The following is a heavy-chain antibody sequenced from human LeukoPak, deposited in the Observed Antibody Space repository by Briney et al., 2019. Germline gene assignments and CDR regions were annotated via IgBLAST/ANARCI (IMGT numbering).Heavy chain of an antibody. Sequence: PGRSLRLSCAASGFTFSNAWMSWVRQAPGKGLEWVGRIKTKTDGGTTDYAAPVKGRFTISRDDSKNTQYLQMNSLKTGDTAVYYCTTDRLITAAGFDYWGQGTLVTVSS. D-gene: IGHD6-25*01. CDR3: TTDRLITAAGFDY. CDR2: IKTKTDGGTT. CDR1: GFTFSNAW. J-gene: IGHJ4*02. V-gene: IGHV3-15*01.